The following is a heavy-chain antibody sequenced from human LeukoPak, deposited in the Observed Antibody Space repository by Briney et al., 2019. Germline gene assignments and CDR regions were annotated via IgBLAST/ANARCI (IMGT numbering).Heavy chain of an antibody. Sequence: GESLKISCKASGYSFTSYWIGWVRQMPGKGLEWMGITDPGDSDTRYTPSFQGQVTISADKSLSTAYLQWNSLKASGTAMYYCARQTAMGRSGDYWGQGTLVTVSS. J-gene: IGHJ4*02. V-gene: IGHV5-51*01. CDR2: TDPGDSDT. CDR3: ARQTAMGRSGDY. D-gene: IGHD5-18*01. CDR1: GYSFTSYW.